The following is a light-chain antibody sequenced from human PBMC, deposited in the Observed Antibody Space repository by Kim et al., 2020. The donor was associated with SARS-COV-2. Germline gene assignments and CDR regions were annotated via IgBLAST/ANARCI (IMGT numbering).Light chain of an antibody. V-gene: IGLV2-11*01. Sequence: QSALTQPRSVSGSPGQSVTISCTGTSSDIGGYNYVSWFQQHPGKAPKLMIYDVTKRPAGVPDRFSGSKSGDTASLTISGLQAEDEADYHCCSYAGSYTGVFGGGTQLTVL. CDR3: CSYAGSYTGV. CDR2: DVT. CDR1: SSDIGGYNY. J-gene: IGLJ3*02.